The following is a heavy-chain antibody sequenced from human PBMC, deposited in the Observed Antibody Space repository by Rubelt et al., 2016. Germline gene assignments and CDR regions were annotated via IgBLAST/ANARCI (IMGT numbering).Heavy chain of an antibody. CDR1: GDTLSVFS. CDR3: STADSSSWYDATDT. D-gene: IGHD6-13*01. Sequence: QVQLVQSGAEVKKPGASVKVSCKVSGDTLSVFSIHWVRQAPGKGLEWMGGFAGEDGETVYAKNFQGRLIMTEDTSTDTAYMELSRLTSADTAVYYCSTADSSSWYDATDTWGQGTMVTVSS. J-gene: IGHJ3*02. CDR2: FAGEDGET. V-gene: IGHV1-24*01.